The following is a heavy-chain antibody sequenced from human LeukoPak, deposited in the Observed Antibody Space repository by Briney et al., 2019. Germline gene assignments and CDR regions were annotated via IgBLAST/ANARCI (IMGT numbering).Heavy chain of an antibody. V-gene: IGHV4-39*07. CDR1: GGSISRDSYH. CDR2: INHSGST. CDR3: ARKNMVRGVILDY. J-gene: IGHJ4*02. Sequence: PSETLPLTCTVSGGSISRDSYHWGWPRQPPGKALEWLGEINHSGSTNYTPSLKSRVPISVATSKNQSSLKLSSVTAADTAVYYCARKNMVRGVILDYWGQGTLVTVSS. D-gene: IGHD3-10*01.